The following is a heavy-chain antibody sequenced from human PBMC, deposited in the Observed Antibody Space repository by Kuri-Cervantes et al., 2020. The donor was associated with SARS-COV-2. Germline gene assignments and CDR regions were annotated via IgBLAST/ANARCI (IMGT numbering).Heavy chain of an antibody. CDR1: GFTFSSYG. CDR2: IRYDGSNK. V-gene: IGHV3-30*02. Sequence: GESLKISCAASGFTFSSYGMHWVRQAPGKGLEWVAFIRYDGSNKYYADSVKGRFTISRDNSKNTLYLQMNSLRAEDTAVYYCARDYYGSGSYYPVYWGQGTLVTVSS. D-gene: IGHD3-10*01. CDR3: ARDYYGSGSYYPVY. J-gene: IGHJ4*02.